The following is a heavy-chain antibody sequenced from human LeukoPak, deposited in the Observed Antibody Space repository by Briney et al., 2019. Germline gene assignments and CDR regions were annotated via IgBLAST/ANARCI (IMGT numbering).Heavy chain of an antibody. V-gene: IGHV3-72*01. CDR1: GFTFSDYY. CDR2: TRSEFHSHST. J-gene: IGHJ4*02. D-gene: IGHD2-2*01. Sequence: GGSLRLSCAASGFTFSDYYMDWVRQAPGEGLEWIARTRSEFHSHSTEYAASVRGRFTISRDDSENSVYLQMNSLKTEDTAVYFCVRGAYCRSHYCPAPFDYWGQGTPVTVSS. CDR3: VRGAYCRSHYCPAPFDY.